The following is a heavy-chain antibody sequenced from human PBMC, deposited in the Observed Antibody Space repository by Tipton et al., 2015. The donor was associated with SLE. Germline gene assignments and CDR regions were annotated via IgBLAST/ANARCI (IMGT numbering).Heavy chain of an antibody. J-gene: IGHJ4*02. Sequence: GSLRLSCAGPAFAFSGFVMTWVRQAPGKGLEWVSDITGSGGIAYYADSVKGRFTISRDNSKNTLYLQMSSLRAEDTAVYYCANSAIDYWGQGTLVTVSS. CDR1: AFAFSGFV. CDR3: ANSAIDY. CDR2: ITGSGGIA. V-gene: IGHV3-23*01.